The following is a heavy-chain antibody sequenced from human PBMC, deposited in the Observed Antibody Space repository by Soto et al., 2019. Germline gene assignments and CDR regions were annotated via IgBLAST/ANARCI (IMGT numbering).Heavy chain of an antibody. V-gene: IGHV1-18*04. CDR3: ARVSSGWPQAGY. D-gene: IGHD6-19*01. J-gene: IGHJ4*02. Sequence: GSVKVSCKASGYTFTSYGISWVRQAPGQGLEWMGWISAYNGNTNYAQKLQGRVTMTTDTSTSTAYMELRSLRSDDTAVYYCARVSSGWPQAGYWGQGTLVTVSS. CDR1: GYTFTSYG. CDR2: ISAYNGNT.